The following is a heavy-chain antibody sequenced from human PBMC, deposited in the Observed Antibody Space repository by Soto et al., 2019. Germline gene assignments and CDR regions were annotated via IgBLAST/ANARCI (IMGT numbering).Heavy chain of an antibody. CDR3: ATSQGSSTSLEIYYYYYYGMDG. V-gene: IGHV1-69*01. CDR2: IIPISDTT. J-gene: IGHJ6*02. CDR1: GGTFSSYA. D-gene: IGHD2-2*01. Sequence: QVQLVQSGAEVKKPGSSVKVSCKSSGGTFSSYAISWVRQAPGQGLEWMGGIIPISDTTNYAQKFQGRVTITADESTSTAYMELSSLRSEDTAVYYCATSQGSSTSLEIYYYYYYGMDGWGQGTTVTVSS.